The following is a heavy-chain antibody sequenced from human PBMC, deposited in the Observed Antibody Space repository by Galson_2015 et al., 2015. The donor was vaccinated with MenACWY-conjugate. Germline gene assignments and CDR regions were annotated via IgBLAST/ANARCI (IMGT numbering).Heavy chain of an antibody. D-gene: IGHD1-26*01. CDR1: GCSFTNYW. Sequence: QSGAEVKKPGESLKISCKGSGCSFTNYWIGWVRQMPGKGLEWMGLFNPANSETRYSPSFQGQVTISADESISTAYLQWTSLKASDTAMYYCARHPPGGRGLDVWGRGTTVTVSS. CDR3: ARHPPGGRGLDV. V-gene: IGHV5-51*01. CDR2: FNPANSET. J-gene: IGHJ6*02.